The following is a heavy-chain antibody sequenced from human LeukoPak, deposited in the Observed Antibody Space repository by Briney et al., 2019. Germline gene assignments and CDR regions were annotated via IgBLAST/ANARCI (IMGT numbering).Heavy chain of an antibody. CDR2: IIPIFGTA. J-gene: IGHJ5*02. V-gene: IGHV1-69*13. CDR3: ARDIYGVSGNLHWFDP. Sequence: SVKVSCKASGGTFSSYVISWARQAPGQGLEWMGGIIPIFGTANYAQKFQGRVTITADESTSTAYMEMSSLRSEDTAVYYCARDIYGVSGNLHWFDPWGQGTLVTVSS. D-gene: IGHD3-10*01. CDR1: GGTFSSYV.